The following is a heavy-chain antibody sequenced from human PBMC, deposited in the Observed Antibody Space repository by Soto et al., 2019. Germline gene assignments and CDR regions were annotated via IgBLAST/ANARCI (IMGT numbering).Heavy chain of an antibody. D-gene: IGHD3-10*01. J-gene: IGHJ4*02. Sequence: PGGSLRLSFAASGFTFSSYAMSWVRQAPGKGLEWVSAIYSGGSTYYGDSVKGRFSISRDNSKNTLYLQMNSLRAEDTAVYYCARCDGSTSYCFYFDNWGQGTLVTVSS. CDR2: IYSGGST. CDR1: GFTFSSYA. CDR3: ARCDGSTSYCFYFDN. V-gene: IGHV3-66*01.